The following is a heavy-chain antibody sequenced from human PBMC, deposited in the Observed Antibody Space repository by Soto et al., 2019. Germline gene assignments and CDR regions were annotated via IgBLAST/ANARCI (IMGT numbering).Heavy chain of an antibody. D-gene: IGHD3-22*01. CDR2: ISYDGSNK. CDR3: ARDRSMIVVVPGY. Sequence: QVQLVESGGGVVQPGRSLRLSCAASGFTFSSYAMHWVRQAPGKGLEWVAFISYDGSNKFYADSVKGRFTISRDNSKNTVYLQMNSLSAEDTAVYYCARDRSMIVVVPGYWGQGTLVTVSS. V-gene: IGHV3-30-3*01. CDR1: GFTFSSYA. J-gene: IGHJ4*02.